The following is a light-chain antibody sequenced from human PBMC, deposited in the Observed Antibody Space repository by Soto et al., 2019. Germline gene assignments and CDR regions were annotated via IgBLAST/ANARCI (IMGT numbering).Light chain of an antibody. CDR3: QQYNNWPLT. V-gene: IGKV3-15*01. CDR2: GAS. J-gene: IGKJ4*01. Sequence: EIVMTQSPATLSVSPGERATLSCRASQSISSNLAWYQQKPAQAPRLLIYGASTRATGIPARFSGSGSGTEFTRTISSLQSEDFAVYYCQQYNNWPLTFGGGTKVEIK. CDR1: QSISSN.